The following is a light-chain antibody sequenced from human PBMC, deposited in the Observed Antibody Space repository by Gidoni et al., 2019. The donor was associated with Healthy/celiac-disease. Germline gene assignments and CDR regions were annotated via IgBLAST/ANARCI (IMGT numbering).Light chain of an antibody. V-gene: IGLV1-40*01. CDR1: SSNIGAGYD. J-gene: IGLJ3*02. Sequence: QSVLTQPPSVSGAPGQRVTISCTGSSSNIGAGYDVHWYQQLPGTAPKLLIYGNSNRPSGVPDRFSGSKSGTSASLAITGLQAEDEADYYCQSYDSSLPRVFGGGTKLTVL. CDR3: QSYDSSLPRV. CDR2: GNS.